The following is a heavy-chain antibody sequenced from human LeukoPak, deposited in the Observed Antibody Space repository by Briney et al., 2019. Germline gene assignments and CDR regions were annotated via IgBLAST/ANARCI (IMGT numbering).Heavy chain of an antibody. J-gene: IGHJ4*02. CDR1: GSTFSSYW. D-gene: IGHD3-10*01. CDR3: ANRGFSLKPPEWFGELLSLRYFDY. V-gene: IGHV3-23*01. Sequence: PAGSLTLPCAASGSTFSSYWTTWFRQAPGKGPQSSPAITGSAGSNSHAASVKGRFTISRDNSKNTLYLQMDSLRAEDTAVYYCANRGFSLKPPEWFGELLSLRYFDYWGQGTLVTVSS. CDR2: ITGSAGSN.